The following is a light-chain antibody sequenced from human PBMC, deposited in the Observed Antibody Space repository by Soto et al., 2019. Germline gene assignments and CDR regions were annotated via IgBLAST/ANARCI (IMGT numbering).Light chain of an antibody. V-gene: IGLV1-40*01. CDR1: SSNIGAGYD. CDR3: QSFDTSLRGSV. CDR2: GNN. Sequence: QSVLTQPPSVSGAPGQRVTISCSGTSSNIGAGYDVHWYHQLPGTAPKLLIFGNNNRPSGVPPRFSASRSGTSASLAITGLQAEDEADYYCQSFDTSLRGSVFGGGTKLTVL. J-gene: IGLJ3*02.